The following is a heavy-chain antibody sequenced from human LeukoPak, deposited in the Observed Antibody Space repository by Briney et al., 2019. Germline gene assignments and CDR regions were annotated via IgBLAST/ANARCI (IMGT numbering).Heavy chain of an antibody. CDR3: AKDPFRGTVGAFDI. Sequence: PGGSLRLSCAAPGFTFSSYGMHWVRQAPGKGLEWVAFIRYDGSNKYYADSVKGRFTISRDNSKNTLYLQMNSLRAEDTAVYYCAKDPFRGTVGAFDIWGQGTMVTVSS. D-gene: IGHD1/OR15-1a*01. CDR2: IRYDGSNK. V-gene: IGHV3-30*02. J-gene: IGHJ3*02. CDR1: GFTFSSYG.